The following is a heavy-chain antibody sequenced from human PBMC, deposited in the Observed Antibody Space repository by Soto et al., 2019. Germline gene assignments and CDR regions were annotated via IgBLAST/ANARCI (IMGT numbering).Heavy chain of an antibody. CDR2: IYSGVTT. D-gene: IGHD1-26*01. J-gene: IGHJ6*02. Sequence: PGGSLRLSCAASGITVNSNYMSWVRQAPGKGLEWVSVIYSGVTTHYADSVKGRFTISRDNSKNTLYLQMNSLRAEDTAVYYCARDPSIVGADGEEYYYYCGMDVWGQGTTVTVSS. CDR1: GITVNSNY. CDR3: ARDPSIVGADGEEYYYYCGMDV. V-gene: IGHV3-66*01.